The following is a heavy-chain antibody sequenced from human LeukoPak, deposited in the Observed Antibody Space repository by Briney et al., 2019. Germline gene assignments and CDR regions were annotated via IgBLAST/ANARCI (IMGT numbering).Heavy chain of an antibody. J-gene: IGHJ1*01. CDR1: GFTFSSYG. D-gene: IGHD2-21*02. Sequence: GGSLRLSCAAAGFTFSSYGMQWVRQAPGSGLEWVAFIRNDGSNEYYADSVKGRFTISRDNSKNTLYLQMNSLSAEDTAVYYCARSVVTATPHYFQHWGQGTLVTVSS. CDR3: ARSVVTATPHYFQH. V-gene: IGHV3-30*02. CDR2: IRNDGSNE.